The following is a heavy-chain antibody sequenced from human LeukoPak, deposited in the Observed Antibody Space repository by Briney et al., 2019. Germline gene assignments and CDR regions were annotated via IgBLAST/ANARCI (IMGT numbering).Heavy chain of an antibody. D-gene: IGHD6-13*01. CDR3: ARDKGIAAASVGWFDP. J-gene: IGHJ5*02. V-gene: IGHV4-38-2*02. CDR1: GYSISSGYY. Sequence: SETLSLTCTVSGYSISSGYYWGWIRQPPGKGLEWIGSIYHSGSTYYNPSLKSRVTISVDTSKNQFSLKLSSVTAADTAVYYCARDKGIAAASVGWFDPWGQGTLVTVSS. CDR2: IYHSGST.